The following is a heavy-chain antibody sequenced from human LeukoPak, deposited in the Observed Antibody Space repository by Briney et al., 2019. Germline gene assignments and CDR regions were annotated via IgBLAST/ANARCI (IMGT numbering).Heavy chain of an antibody. J-gene: IGHJ4*02. CDR1: GFTFSSYG. CDR2: IRYDGSNQ. Sequence: GGSLRLSCAASGFTFSSYGMHWVRQAPGKGLEWVAFIRYDGSNQYYADSVKGRFTISRDNSKNTLYLQLSSLRAEDTAVYYCARGPSGYHNTGGQGTLVTVSS. D-gene: IGHD5-12*01. V-gene: IGHV3-30*02. CDR3: ARGPSGYHNT.